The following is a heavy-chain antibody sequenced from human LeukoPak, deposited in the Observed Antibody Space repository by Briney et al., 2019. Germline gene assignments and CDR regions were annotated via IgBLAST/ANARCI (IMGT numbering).Heavy chain of an antibody. CDR1: GGSISSGGYY. Sequence: PSETLSLTCTVSGGSISSGGYYWSWIRQHPGKGLEWIGYICYSGSTYYNPSLKSRVTISVDTSKNQFSLKLSSVTAADTAVYYCARYDRPGGWFDPWGQGTLVTVSS. J-gene: IGHJ5*02. CDR3: ARYDRPGGWFDP. CDR2: ICYSGST. D-gene: IGHD2-8*01. V-gene: IGHV4-31*03.